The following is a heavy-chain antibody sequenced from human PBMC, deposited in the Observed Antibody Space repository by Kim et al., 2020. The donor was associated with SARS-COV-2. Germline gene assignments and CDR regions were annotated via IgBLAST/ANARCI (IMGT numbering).Heavy chain of an antibody. J-gene: IGHJ4*02. Sequence: SETLSLTCAVSGGSISSGGYSWSWIRQPPGKGLEWIGYIYHSGSTYYNPSLKSRVTISVDRSKNQFSLKLSSVTAADTAVYYCARGGPHYYDSSGPYYFDYWGQGTLVTVSS. V-gene: IGHV4-30-2*01. CDR2: IYHSGST. CDR1: GGSISSGGYS. D-gene: IGHD3-22*01. CDR3: ARGGPHYYDSSGPYYFDY.